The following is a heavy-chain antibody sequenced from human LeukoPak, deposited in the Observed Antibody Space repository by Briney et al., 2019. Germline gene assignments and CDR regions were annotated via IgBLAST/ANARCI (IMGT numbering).Heavy chain of an antibody. CDR3: ARFLGMATGDPDY. J-gene: IGHJ4*02. CDR2: IYYSGST. Sequence: PSETLSLTCTVSGGSISSSSYYWGWIRQPPGKGLEWIGSIYYSGSTYYNPSLKSRVTISVDTSKNQFSLKLSSVTAADTAVYYCARFLGMATGDPDYWGQGTLVTVSS. D-gene: IGHD5-24*01. V-gene: IGHV4-39*01. CDR1: GGSISSSSYY.